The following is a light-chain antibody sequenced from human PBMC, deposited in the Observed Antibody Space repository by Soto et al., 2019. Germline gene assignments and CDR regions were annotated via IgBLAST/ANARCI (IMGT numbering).Light chain of an antibody. CDR1: QSVSSSY. CDR2: DAS. V-gene: IGKV3-20*01. Sequence: EIVLTQSPGTLSLSPGERATLSCRASQSVSSSYLAWYQQKPGQAPRLVIYDASNRATGIPARFSGSGSGTDFTLTISRLEPEDFAGYYCQQYHTSPITFGQGTRLEIK. J-gene: IGKJ5*01. CDR3: QQYHTSPIT.